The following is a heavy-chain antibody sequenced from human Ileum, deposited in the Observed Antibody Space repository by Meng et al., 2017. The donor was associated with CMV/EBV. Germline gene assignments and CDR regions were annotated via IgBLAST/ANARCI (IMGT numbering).Heavy chain of an antibody. CDR3: VRDVADGTSAGLGY. J-gene: IGHJ4*02. CDR1: GFTFSSYV. Sequence: GESLKISCAASGFTFSSYVMSWVRQAPGKGLQWVSFINGRSSGIKYTDSVEGRFTISRDNAKNSLYLQMNSLRAEDTAVYYCVRDVADGTSAGLGYWGQGTLVTVSS. CDR2: INGRSSGI. D-gene: IGHD1/OR15-1a*01. V-gene: IGHV3-48*04.